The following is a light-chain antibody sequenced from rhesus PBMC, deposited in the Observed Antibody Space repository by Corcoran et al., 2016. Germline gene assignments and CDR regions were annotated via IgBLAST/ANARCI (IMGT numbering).Light chain of an antibody. J-gene: IGKJ1*01. CDR3: PQYYIAPWT. V-gene: IGKV1-21*01. CDR1: QGIATW. Sequence: DIQMTQSPSSLSVSVGDRVTIACRASQGIATWLTCYQQKPGKAPKPLTSKVSSLPSGVPSRFSGSGSGTDFTLTSSSLQPEDFATYFCPQYYIAPWTFGQGTKLEIK. CDR2: KVS.